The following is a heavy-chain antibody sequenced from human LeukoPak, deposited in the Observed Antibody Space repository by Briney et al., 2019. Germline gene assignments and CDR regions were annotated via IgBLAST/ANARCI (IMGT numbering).Heavy chain of an antibody. J-gene: IGHJ4*02. Sequence: ASVKVSCKASGYTFTGYYMHWVRQAPGQGLEWMGWINPNSGGTNYAQKFQGRVTMTRDTSISTAYMELSRLRSDDTAVYYCARVNRITIFGVVINPYWGQGTLVTVSS. CDR3: ARVNRITIFGVVINPY. D-gene: IGHD3-3*01. CDR1: GYTFTGYY. CDR2: INPNSGGT. V-gene: IGHV1-2*02.